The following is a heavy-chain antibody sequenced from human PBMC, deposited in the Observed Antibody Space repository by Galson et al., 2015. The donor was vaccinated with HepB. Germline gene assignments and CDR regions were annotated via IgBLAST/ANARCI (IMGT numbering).Heavy chain of an antibody. CDR1: GGTFSSTG. J-gene: IGHJ6*02. V-gene: IGHV1-69*04. D-gene: IGHD1/OR15-1a*01. CDR3: AVENNYDYGMDV. Sequence: SVKVSCKASGGTFSSTGISWVRQAPGQGLEWMGRIIPIVGLAKYGQNFQVRVTITADTSTNTGYMELSSLRSDDTAVYYCAVENNYDYGMDVWGQGTMVIVSS. CDR2: IIPIVGLA.